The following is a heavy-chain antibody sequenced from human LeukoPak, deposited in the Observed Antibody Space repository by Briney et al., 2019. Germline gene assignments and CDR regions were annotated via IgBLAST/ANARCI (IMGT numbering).Heavy chain of an antibody. CDR1: GYTFTSYD. CDR2: MNPNSGNT. Sequence: GASVKVSCKASGYTFTSYDINWVRQATGQGLEWMGWMNPNSGNTGYAQKFQGGVTITRNTSISTAHMELSSLRSEDTAVYYCARQYSGYDNFDYWGQGTLVTVSS. D-gene: IGHD5-12*01. J-gene: IGHJ4*02. V-gene: IGHV1-8*03. CDR3: ARQYSGYDNFDY.